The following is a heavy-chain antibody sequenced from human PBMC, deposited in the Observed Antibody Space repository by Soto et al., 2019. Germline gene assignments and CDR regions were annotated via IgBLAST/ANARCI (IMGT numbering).Heavy chain of an antibody. CDR3: ARMGGGIVATIKVRYFDY. Sequence: GASVKVSCKASGYTFTSYAMHWVRQAPGQRLEWMGWINAGNGNTKYSQKFQGRVTITRDTSASTAYMELSSLRSEDTAVYYCARMGGGIVATIKVRYFDYWGQGTLVTVSS. CDR2: INAGNGNT. V-gene: IGHV1-3*01. D-gene: IGHD5-12*01. CDR1: GYTFTSYA. J-gene: IGHJ4*02.